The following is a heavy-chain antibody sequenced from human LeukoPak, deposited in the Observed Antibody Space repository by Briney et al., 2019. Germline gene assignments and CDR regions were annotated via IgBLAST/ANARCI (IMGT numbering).Heavy chain of an antibody. CDR2: INHSGST. Sequence: SETLSLTCAVYGGSFSGYYWSWIRQPPGKGLEWIGEINHSGSTNYNPSLKSRVTISVDTSKNQFSLKLSSVTAADTAVYYCARGSFYGFYTDIVVVPAAPKTEDYYYYMDVWGKGTTVTVSS. V-gene: IGHV4-34*01. J-gene: IGHJ6*03. D-gene: IGHD2-2*01. CDR1: GGSFSGYY. CDR3: ARGSFYGFYTDIVVVPAAPKTEDYYYYMDV.